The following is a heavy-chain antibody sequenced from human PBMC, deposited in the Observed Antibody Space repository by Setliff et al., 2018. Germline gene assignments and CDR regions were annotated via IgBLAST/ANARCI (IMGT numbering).Heavy chain of an antibody. V-gene: IGHV3-7*01. CDR3: AVIDWGENFYNMDV. J-gene: IGHJ6*03. Sequence: GGSLRLSCAASGFTFSSHWMTWVRQAPGKGLEWVANINQDGSETYYVDSLKGRFSVSRDNGKNSLYLQMNSLRAEDTAVYYCAVIDWGENFYNMDVWGKGTTVTV. D-gene: IGHD7-27*01. CDR2: INQDGSET. CDR1: GFTFSSHW.